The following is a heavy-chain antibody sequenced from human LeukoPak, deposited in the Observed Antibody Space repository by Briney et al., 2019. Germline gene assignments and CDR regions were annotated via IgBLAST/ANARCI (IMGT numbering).Heavy chain of an antibody. CDR2: ISGRSGHT. CDR1: GFTFSSYG. J-gene: IGHJ6*02. Sequence: PGGSLRLSCAASGFTFSSYGMSWVRHVPGKGLEWVSAISGRSGHTYHADSVKGRFSISRDNSKNTLYLQMNSLRADDTAVYAKHGLGSGIQLWGDYGMDVWGQGTTVTVSS. CDR3: HGLGSGIQLWGDYGMDV. D-gene: IGHD3-16*01. V-gene: IGHV3-23*01.